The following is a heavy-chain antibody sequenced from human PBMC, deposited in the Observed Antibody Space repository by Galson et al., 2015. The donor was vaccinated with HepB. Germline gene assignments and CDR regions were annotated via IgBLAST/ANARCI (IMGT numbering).Heavy chain of an antibody. CDR2: IRYDGSNK. J-gene: IGHJ4*02. Sequence: SLRLSCAASGFTFSSYAMHWVRQAPGKGLEWVAFIRYDGSNKYYADSVKGRFAISRDNSKNTLYLQMNSLRAEDTAVYYCAEDRGATGLYYFDYWGQGTLVTVSS. CDR3: AEDRGATGLYYFDY. CDR1: GFTFSSYA. D-gene: IGHD3-10*01. V-gene: IGHV3-30*02.